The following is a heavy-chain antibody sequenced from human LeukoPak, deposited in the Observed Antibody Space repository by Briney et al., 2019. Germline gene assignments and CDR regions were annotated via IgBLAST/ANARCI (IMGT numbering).Heavy chain of an antibody. J-gene: IGHJ5*02. V-gene: IGHV1-2*02. Sequence: SVKVSCKASGYTFSGYYIHWVRQAPGQGLEWMGLIKPDSGDTNYARKFQGRVTMTRDTSITTAYMELNRLTSDDTAVYYCVGDRPHNWFDPWGQGTLVTVSS. CDR1: GYTFSGYY. CDR2: IKPDSGDT. CDR3: VGDRPHNWFDP.